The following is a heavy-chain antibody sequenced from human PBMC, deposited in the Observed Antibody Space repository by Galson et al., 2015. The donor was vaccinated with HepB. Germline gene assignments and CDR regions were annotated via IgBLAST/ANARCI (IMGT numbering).Heavy chain of an antibody. Sequence: SVKVSCKASGGTFSSYTISWVRQAPGQGLEWMGRIIPILGIANYAQKFQGRVTITADKSTSTAYMELSSLRSEDTAVYYCAREVPYYYDSSGTLGSDYWGQGTLVTVSS. CDR2: IIPILGIA. V-gene: IGHV1-69*04. D-gene: IGHD3-22*01. CDR3: AREVPYYYDSSGTLGSDY. CDR1: GGTFSSYT. J-gene: IGHJ4*02.